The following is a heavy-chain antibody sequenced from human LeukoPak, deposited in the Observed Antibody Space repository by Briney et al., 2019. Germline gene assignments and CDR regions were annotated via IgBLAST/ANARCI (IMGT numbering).Heavy chain of an antibody. V-gene: IGHV3-23*01. J-gene: IGHJ4*02. D-gene: IGHD5-24*01. Sequence: GGTLRLSCVASGFTFSSHGMNWVRQAPGKGLEWVSGIIPSGHTTYYADSVRGRCTISRDNSRNTVYLQMNSLRAEDTAVYYCAKDDRWLQFCCWGQGTLVTVSA. CDR1: GFTFSSHG. CDR3: AKDDRWLQFCC. CDR2: IIPSGHTT.